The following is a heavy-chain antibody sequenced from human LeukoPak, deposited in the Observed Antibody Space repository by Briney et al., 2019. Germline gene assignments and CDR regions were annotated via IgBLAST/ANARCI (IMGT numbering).Heavy chain of an antibody. J-gene: IGHJ5*02. D-gene: IGHD2-2*01. CDR1: GYTFTSYG. V-gene: IGHV1-18*01. CDR2: ISAYNGNT. CDR3: ARDGDIVVVPAANNWFDP. Sequence: ASVKVSCKASGYTFTSYGISWVRQAPGQGLEWMGWISAYNGNTNYAQKLPGRVTMTTDTSTSTAYMELRSLRSDDTAVYYCARDGDIVVVPAANNWFDPWGQGTLVTVSS.